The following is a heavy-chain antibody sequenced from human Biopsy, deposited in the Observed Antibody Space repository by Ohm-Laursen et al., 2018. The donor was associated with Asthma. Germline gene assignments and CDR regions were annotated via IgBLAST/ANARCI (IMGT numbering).Heavy chain of an antibody. D-gene: IGHD3-3*01. CDR3: AKERYYDFWSGYPI. Sequence: SLRLSCAASGFTFSHYGMHWVRQAPGKGLEWIAVISFDGKNKYYGDSVQGRLTVSRDNSKNTLYLQMNSLRAEDTAVYYCAKERYYDFWSGYPIWGQGTMVTVSS. CDR1: GFTFSHYG. CDR2: ISFDGKNK. V-gene: IGHV3-30*19. J-gene: IGHJ3*02.